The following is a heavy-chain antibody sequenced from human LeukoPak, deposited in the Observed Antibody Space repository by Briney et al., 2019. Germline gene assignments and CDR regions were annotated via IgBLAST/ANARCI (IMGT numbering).Heavy chain of an antibody. Sequence: PGGSLRLSCAASGFTFSNYWMSWVRQAPGKGLEWVANIKQDGSEKYYVDSVKGRLTISRDNAKNSLYLQMNSLRAEDTAVYYCARVGGDDYFDYWGQGTLVTVSS. V-gene: IGHV3-7*01. CDR3: ARVGGDDYFDY. J-gene: IGHJ4*02. CDR1: GFTFSNYW. D-gene: IGHD4-17*01. CDR2: IKQDGSEK.